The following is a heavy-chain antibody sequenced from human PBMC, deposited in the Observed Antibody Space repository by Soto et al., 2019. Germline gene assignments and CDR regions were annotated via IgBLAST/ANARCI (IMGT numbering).Heavy chain of an antibody. D-gene: IGHD1-26*01. V-gene: IGHV4-61*05. Sequence: SETLSLTCTVSGCSISSGGYSWDWILQPPGKGLEWIGYIYYSGSTNYNPSLKSRVTISVDTSKNQFSLKLSSVTAADTAVYYCASPNRDYFDYWGQGTLVTVSS. CDR3: ASPNRDYFDY. J-gene: IGHJ4*02. CDR1: GCSISSGGYS. CDR2: IYYSGST.